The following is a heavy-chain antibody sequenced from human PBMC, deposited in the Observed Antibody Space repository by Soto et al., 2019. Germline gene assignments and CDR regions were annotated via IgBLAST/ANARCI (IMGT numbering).Heavy chain of an antibody. Sequence: QVQLVQSGAEVKKPGASVKVSCKASGYTFSNYAIHWVRQAPGQRLEWMGWINAGNGNTKYSQNFQGRVTITRDTSASTAYMELSSLRSEDTAVYFCAKGYSYGYDPVGDYWGQGTLVTVSS. CDR2: INAGNGNT. J-gene: IGHJ4*02. V-gene: IGHV1-3*01. CDR3: AKGYSYGYDPVGDY. D-gene: IGHD5-18*01. CDR1: GYTFSNYA.